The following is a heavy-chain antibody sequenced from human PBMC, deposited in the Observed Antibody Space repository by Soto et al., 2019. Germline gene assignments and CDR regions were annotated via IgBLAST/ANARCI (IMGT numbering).Heavy chain of an antibody. Sequence: PGGSLRLCCAASGFICNSYGMHWVRQAPFKGLEWVAVISYDGSNKYYGDSVKGRFTISRDNSKNTLDLQMNSLRVEDTAVYYCVKGRLEMDVWGQGTTVTVSS. V-gene: IGHV3-30*18. CDR2: ISYDGSNK. CDR3: VKGRLEMDV. CDR1: GFICNSYG. J-gene: IGHJ6*02.